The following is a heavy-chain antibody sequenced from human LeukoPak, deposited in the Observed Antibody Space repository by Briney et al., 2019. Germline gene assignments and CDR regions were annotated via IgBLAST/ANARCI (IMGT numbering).Heavy chain of an antibody. CDR2: IYYSGST. J-gene: IGHJ4*02. CDR3: ARVKGLYYDSSGYYDY. CDR1: GGSFSGYY. D-gene: IGHD3-22*01. Sequence: SETLSLTCAVYGGSFSGYYWSWIRQPPGKGLEWIGYIYYSGSTYYNPSLKSRVTISVDTSKNQFSLKLSSVTAADTAVYYCARVKGLYYDSSGYYDYWGQGTLVTVSS. V-gene: IGHV4-34*09.